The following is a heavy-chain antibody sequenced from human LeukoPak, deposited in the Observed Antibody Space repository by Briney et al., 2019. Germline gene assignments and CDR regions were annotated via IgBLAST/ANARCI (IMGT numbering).Heavy chain of an antibody. Sequence: PGGSLRLSCAASGFTFSSYAMHWVRQAPGKGLEWVAVISYDGSNKYYADSVEGRFTISRDNSKNTLYLQMNSLRAEDTAVYYCARDPTCSSTSCYKYFQHWGQGTLVTVSS. D-gene: IGHD2-2*01. J-gene: IGHJ1*01. CDR2: ISYDGSNK. CDR3: ARDPTCSSTSCYKYFQH. CDR1: GFTFSSYA. V-gene: IGHV3-30-3*01.